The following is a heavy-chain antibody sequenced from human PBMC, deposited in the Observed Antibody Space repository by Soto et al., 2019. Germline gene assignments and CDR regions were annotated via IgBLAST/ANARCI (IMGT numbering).Heavy chain of an antibody. CDR2: IIPIFGTA. V-gene: IGHV1-69*13. Sequence: AVKVSCKASGGTFSSYAISWVRQAPGQGLEWMGGIIPIFGTANYAQKFQGRVTITADESTSTAYMELSSLRSEDTAVYYCAREEMATIWAFDIWGQGTMVTV. D-gene: IGHD5-12*01. CDR3: AREEMATIWAFDI. J-gene: IGHJ3*02. CDR1: GGTFSSYA.